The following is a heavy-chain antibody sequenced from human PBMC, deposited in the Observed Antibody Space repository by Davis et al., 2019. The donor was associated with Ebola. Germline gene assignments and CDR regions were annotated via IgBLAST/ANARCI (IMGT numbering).Heavy chain of an antibody. CDR2: ISYDGSNK. D-gene: IGHD3-3*01. CDR1: GFTFNNYA. CDR3: ARDSDFWSGYCDY. J-gene: IGHJ4*02. V-gene: IGHV3-30-3*01. Sequence: GESLKISCAASGFTFNNYAMHWVRQAPGKGLEWLAVISYDGSNKYYADSVKGRVTISRDNSKNTLYLQMNSLRAEDTAVYYCARDSDFWSGYCDYWGQGTLVSVSS.